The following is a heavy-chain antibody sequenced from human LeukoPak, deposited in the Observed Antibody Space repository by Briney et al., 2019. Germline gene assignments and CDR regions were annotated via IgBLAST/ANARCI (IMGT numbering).Heavy chain of an antibody. CDR3: AKDRPNYYGTNGHYYRRDGGC. V-gene: IGHV3-23*01. CDR1: GFTFSSYA. CDR2: TSSSGETT. D-gene: IGHD3-22*01. Sequence: PGGSLRLSCVASGFTFSSYAMSWVRQAAGKGLEWASSTSSSGETTYYADSVKGRFTISRDNSRNTLYLQMNSLRAEDTAVYYCAKDRPNYYGTNGHYYRRDGGCWGQGTLVTVSS. J-gene: IGHJ4*02.